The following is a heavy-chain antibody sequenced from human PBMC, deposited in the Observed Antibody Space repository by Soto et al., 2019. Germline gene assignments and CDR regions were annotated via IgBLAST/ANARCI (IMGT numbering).Heavy chain of an antibody. CDR1: GFAFNNYG. Sequence: GGSLRLSCTVSGFAFNNYGINWVRQAPGKGLEWVSSISKSDYTYYSDSVKGRFAISRGNAKSSVSLQMNTLRVEDTAVYYCAREDSIIIPAVSDFWGQGTLVTVSS. CDR3: AREDSIIIPAVSDF. D-gene: IGHD2-2*01. J-gene: IGHJ4*02. V-gene: IGHV3-21*01. CDR2: ISKSDYT.